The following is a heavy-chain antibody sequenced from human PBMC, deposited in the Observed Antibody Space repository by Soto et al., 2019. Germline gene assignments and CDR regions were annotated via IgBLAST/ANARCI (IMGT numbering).Heavy chain of an antibody. Sequence: QVQLVESGGGVVQPGRSLRLSCAASGFTFSSYGMHWVRQAPGKGLEWVAVISYDGSNKYYADSVKGRFTISRDNSKNTLYLQMNSLRAEDTAVYYCANLLPGTPGTTPYYYGMDVWGQGTTVTVSS. CDR3: ANLLPGTPGTTPYYYGMDV. J-gene: IGHJ6*02. CDR2: ISYDGSNK. CDR1: GFTFSSYG. D-gene: IGHD1-1*01. V-gene: IGHV3-30*18.